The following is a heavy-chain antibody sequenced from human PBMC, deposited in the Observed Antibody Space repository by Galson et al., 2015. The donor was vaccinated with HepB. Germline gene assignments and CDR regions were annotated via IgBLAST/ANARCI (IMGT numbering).Heavy chain of an antibody. J-gene: IGHJ3*02. CDR1: GFTFTSSA. D-gene: IGHD4-17*01. CDR3: AAVETTDYAFDI. Sequence: SVKVSCKASGFTFTSSAVQWVRQARGQRLEWIGWIVVGSGNTNYAQKFQERVTITRDMSTSTAYMELSSLRSEDTAVYYCAAVETTDYAFDIWGQGTMVTVSS. V-gene: IGHV1-58*01. CDR2: IVVGSGNT.